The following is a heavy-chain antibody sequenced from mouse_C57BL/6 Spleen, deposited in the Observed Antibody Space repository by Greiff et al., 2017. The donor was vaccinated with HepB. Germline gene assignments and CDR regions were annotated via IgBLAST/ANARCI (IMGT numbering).Heavy chain of an antibody. CDR3: ARWRAVVAPPFDY. CDR2: IHPNSGST. CDR1: GYTFTSYW. Sequence: QVQLKQPGAELVKPGASVKLSCKASGYTFTSYWMHWVKQRPGQGLEWIGIIHPNSGSTNYNEKFKSKATLTVDKSSSTAYMQLSSLTSEDSAVYYCARWRAVVAPPFDYWGQGTTLTVSS. J-gene: IGHJ2*01. D-gene: IGHD1-1*01. V-gene: IGHV1-64*01.